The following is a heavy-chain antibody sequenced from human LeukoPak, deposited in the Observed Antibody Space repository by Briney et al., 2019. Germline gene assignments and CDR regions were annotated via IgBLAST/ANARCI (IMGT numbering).Heavy chain of an antibody. CDR1: GSTFSRYG. J-gene: IGHJ6*02. CDR3: VNPGWYYDSSGYSYYYDMDV. Sequence: GGSLRLSCAASGSTFSRYGMHWVRQAPGKGLEYVSAIVSNGDTRYYADSVKGRLTISRDNAKNTLYLQMSSLRPDDTAVYYCVNPGWYYDSSGYSYYYDMDVWGQGTTVTVSS. V-gene: IGHV3-64D*09. CDR2: IVSNGDTR. D-gene: IGHD3-22*01.